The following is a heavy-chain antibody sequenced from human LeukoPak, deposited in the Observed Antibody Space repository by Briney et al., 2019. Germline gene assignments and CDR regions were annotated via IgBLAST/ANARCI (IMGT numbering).Heavy chain of an antibody. D-gene: IGHD1-1*01. J-gene: IGHJ4*02. CDR2: ISSSSSYI. V-gene: IGHV3-21*01. CDR1: GFTFSSYS. Sequence: GGSLRLSCAASGFTFSSYSMNWVRQAPGKGLEWVSPISSSSSYIYYADSVKGRFTISRDNAKNSLYLQMNSLRAEDTAVYYCARFKWNQYYFDYWGQGTLVTVSS. CDR3: ARFKWNQYYFDY.